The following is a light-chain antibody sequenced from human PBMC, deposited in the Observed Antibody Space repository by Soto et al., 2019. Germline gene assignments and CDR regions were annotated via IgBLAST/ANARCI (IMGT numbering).Light chain of an antibody. J-gene: IGKJ1*01. CDR1: QSVSRN. Sequence: EIVLTQSPATLSVSPGKRATLSCRASQSVSRNLAWYQQKPGQAPRLLIYGASTRASGIPARFSGSGSGTEFTLTISSLQSEDFAVYYCQQYNNWWTFGQGTNLEIK. CDR3: QQYNNWWT. CDR2: GAS. V-gene: IGKV3-15*01.